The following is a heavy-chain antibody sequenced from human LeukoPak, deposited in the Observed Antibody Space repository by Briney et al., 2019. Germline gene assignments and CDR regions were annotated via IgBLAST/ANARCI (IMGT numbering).Heavy chain of an antibody. Sequence: GGSLRLSCAASGFTFDDYAMHWVRQAPGKGLEWVSGISWNSGSIGYADSVKGRFTISRDNAKNSLYLQMNSLRAEDTAVYYCASVGREYSSIDYWGQGTLVTVSS. CDR3: ASVGREYSSIDY. V-gene: IGHV3-9*01. D-gene: IGHD6-6*01. CDR1: GFTFDDYA. CDR2: ISWNSGSI. J-gene: IGHJ4*02.